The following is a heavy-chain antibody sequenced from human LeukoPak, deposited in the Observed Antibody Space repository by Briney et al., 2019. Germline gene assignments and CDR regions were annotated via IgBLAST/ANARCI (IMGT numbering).Heavy chain of an antibody. CDR2: ISGDGVST. V-gene: IGHV3-43*02. CDR3: AKDYVRDGYNYGVFQN. D-gene: IGHD5-24*01. Sequence: GGSLRLSCAASGFTFDEHAIHWGRQAPGTGLEWFSLISGDGVSTYYVVSVKGRFTISRDNSKNSLYLHMNSLTTEDTALYYCAKDYVRDGYNYGVFQNWGRGTLVTVSS. CDR1: GFTFDEHA. J-gene: IGHJ4*02.